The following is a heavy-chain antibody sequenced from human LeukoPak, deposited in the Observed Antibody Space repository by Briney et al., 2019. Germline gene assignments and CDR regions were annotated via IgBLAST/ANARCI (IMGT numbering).Heavy chain of an antibody. CDR1: GFSFSSYS. D-gene: IGHD2-15*01. CDR2: MSGSGGST. J-gene: IGHJ4*02. Sequence: GGSLRLSCAAAGFSFSSYSMSWVRQAPGKGLEWVSGMSGSGGSTYYADSVKGRFTISRDNFKNTLYLQMNSLRAEDTAVYYCAKDGLGCSGGSCYQNFDYWGQGTLVTVSS. CDR3: AKDGLGCSGGSCYQNFDY. V-gene: IGHV3-23*01.